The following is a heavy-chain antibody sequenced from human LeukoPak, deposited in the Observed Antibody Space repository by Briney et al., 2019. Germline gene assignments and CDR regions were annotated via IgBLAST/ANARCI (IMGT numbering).Heavy chain of an antibody. Sequence: SETLSLTCTVSGYSISSGYYWGWIRQPPGKGLEWIGSIYHSGSTYYNPSLKSRVTISVDTSKNQSSLKLRSVTAADTAVYYCARAGSGYSFDYWGQGTLVTVSS. J-gene: IGHJ4*02. CDR2: IYHSGST. CDR3: ARAGSGYSFDY. D-gene: IGHD3-22*01. CDR1: GYSISSGYY. V-gene: IGHV4-38-2*02.